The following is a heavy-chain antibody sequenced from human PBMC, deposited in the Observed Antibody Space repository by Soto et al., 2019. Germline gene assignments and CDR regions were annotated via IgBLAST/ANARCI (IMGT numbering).Heavy chain of an antibody. D-gene: IGHD3-22*01. CDR3: ARGRGYYDRSGYAFDI. Sequence: GGSLRLSCAASGFTVSSNYMSWVRQAPGKGLEWVSVIYSGGSTYYADSVKGRFTISRDNSKNTLYLQMNSLRAEDTAVYYCARGRGYYDRSGYAFDIWGQGTMVTVSS. J-gene: IGHJ3*02. V-gene: IGHV3-53*01. CDR2: IYSGGST. CDR1: GFTVSSNY.